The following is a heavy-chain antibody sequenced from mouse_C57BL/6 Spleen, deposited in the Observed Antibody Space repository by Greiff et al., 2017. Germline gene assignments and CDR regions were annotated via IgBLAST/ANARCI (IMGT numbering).Heavy chain of an antibody. Sequence: DVQLVESGGGLVKPGGSLKLSCAASGFTFSDYGMHWVRQAPEKGLEWVAYISSGSSTIYYADTVKGRFTISRDNAKNTLFLQMTSLRSEDTAMYYCARGGFTTVVRYYYAMDDWGQGTSVTVSS. J-gene: IGHJ4*01. CDR3: ARGGFTTVVRYYYAMDD. V-gene: IGHV5-17*01. CDR1: GFTFSDYG. D-gene: IGHD1-1*01. CDR2: ISSGSSTI.